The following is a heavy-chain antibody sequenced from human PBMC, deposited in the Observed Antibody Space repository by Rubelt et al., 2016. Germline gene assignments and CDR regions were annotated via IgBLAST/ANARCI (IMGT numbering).Heavy chain of an antibody. CDR2: IYTSGST. V-gene: IGHV4-4*07. J-gene: IGHJ4*02. D-gene: IGHD4-17*01. Sequence: QVQLQESGPGLVKPSETLSLTCTVSGGSISSYYWSWIRQPPGKGLEWIGRIYTSGSTNYNPSLKMRVTMSVDTSKNQFSLKRSSVTAADTAVYYCARGDPDRGSRTVTLDYWGQGTLVTVSS. CDR1: GGSISSYY. CDR3: ARGDPDRGSRTVTLDY.